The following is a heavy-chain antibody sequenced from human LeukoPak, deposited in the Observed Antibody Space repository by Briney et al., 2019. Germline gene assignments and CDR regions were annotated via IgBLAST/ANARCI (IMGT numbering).Heavy chain of an antibody. CDR2: IYSGGST. J-gene: IGHJ4*02. CDR1: GFTVSSNY. D-gene: IGHD3-10*01. CDR3: ASPGGPNSGGFDY. Sequence: PGGSLRLSCAASGFTVSSNYMSWVRQAPGKGLEWVSVIYSGGSTYYADSVKGRFTISRDNSKNTLYLQMNSLRAEDTAVYYCASPGGPNSGGFDYWGQGTLVTVSS. V-gene: IGHV3-66*01.